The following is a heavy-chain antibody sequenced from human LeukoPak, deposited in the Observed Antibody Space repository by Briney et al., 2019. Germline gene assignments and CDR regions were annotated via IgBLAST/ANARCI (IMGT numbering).Heavy chain of an antibody. CDR1: GFTFSSYV. CDR3: APTPRGVVPAAEDYFDY. J-gene: IGHJ4*02. CDR2: IRYDGSNK. V-gene: IGHV3-30*02. D-gene: IGHD2-2*01. Sequence: PGGSLRLSCATTGFTFSSYVMHSVRQAPGKGLEGVAFIRYDGSNKYYADSVKCRITISRDNSTVTLYLQMNSVRAEDTAVYYCAPTPRGVVPAAEDYFDYWGQGTLVTVSS.